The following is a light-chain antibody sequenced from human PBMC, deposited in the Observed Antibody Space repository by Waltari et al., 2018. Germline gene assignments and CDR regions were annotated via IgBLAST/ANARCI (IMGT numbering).Light chain of an antibody. CDR2: HAS. Sequence: EIMLTQSPGTLSLSPGERATLSCKASQSISKYLAWYQQKPGQAPRLLIYHASSRATGIPDRFSGSGSETDFSLTISRLEPEDFAVNYCQHYVRLPATFGQGTNVEIK. V-gene: IGKV3-20*01. CDR1: QSISKY. J-gene: IGKJ1*01. CDR3: QHYVRLPAT.